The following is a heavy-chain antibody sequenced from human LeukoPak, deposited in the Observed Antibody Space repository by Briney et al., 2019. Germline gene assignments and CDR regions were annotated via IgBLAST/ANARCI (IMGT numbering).Heavy chain of an antibody. V-gene: IGHV1-8*03. J-gene: IGHJ6*03. Sequence: ASMKVSCKASGYSFSTFDINWVRQAPGQGLEWMGWMNPNTGKTGYAQKFQGRVTITGNTSISTVHMELSSLASDDTAVYYCARGPLTGEHYHYYMDVWGKGTTVTVSS. CDR3: ARGPLTGEHYHYYMDV. CDR2: MNPNTGKT. D-gene: IGHD7-27*01. CDR1: GYSFSTFD.